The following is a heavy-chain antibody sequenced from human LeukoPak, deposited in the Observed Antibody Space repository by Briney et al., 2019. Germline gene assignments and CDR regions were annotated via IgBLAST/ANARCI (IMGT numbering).Heavy chain of an antibody. CDR2: IRYGGSNK. CDR1: GFTFSSYG. Sequence: GGSLRLSCAASGFTFSSYGMHWVRQAPGKGLEWVALIRYGGSNKYYADSVKGRFTISRDNSKNTLYLQMNSLRAEDTAVYYCAKKYYYYYMDVWGKGTTVTVSS. J-gene: IGHJ6*03. CDR3: AKKYYYYYMDV. V-gene: IGHV3-30*02.